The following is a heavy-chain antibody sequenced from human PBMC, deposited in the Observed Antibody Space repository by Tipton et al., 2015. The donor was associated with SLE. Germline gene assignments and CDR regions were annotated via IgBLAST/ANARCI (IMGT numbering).Heavy chain of an antibody. CDR3: ASSYSSSWSGYFDH. CDR1: GGTFSNYA. Sequence: QVQLVQSGAEVKKPGSSVKVSCKASGGTFSNYALSWVRQAPGQGLEWMGGIIPIFGPANYAQKFQGRVTITADDSTSTAYMELSSLRSEDTAVYYCASSYSSSWSGYFDHWGQGTLVTVAS. J-gene: IGHJ4*02. D-gene: IGHD6-13*01. V-gene: IGHV1-69*01. CDR2: IIPIFGPA.